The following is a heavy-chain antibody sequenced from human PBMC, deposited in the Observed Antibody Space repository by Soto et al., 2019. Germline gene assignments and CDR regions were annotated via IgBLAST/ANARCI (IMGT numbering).Heavy chain of an antibody. CDR3: AARGGFSGYCSSTSCYDYYMDV. J-gene: IGHJ6*03. Sequence: ASVKVSCKASGFTFTSSAMQWVRQARGQRLEWIGWIVVGSGNTNYAQKFQERVTITRDMSTSTAYMELSSLRSEDTAVYYCAARGGFSGYCSSTSCYDYYMDVWGKGTTVTVSS. CDR2: IVVGSGNT. CDR1: GFTFTSSA. D-gene: IGHD2-2*01. V-gene: IGHV1-58*02.